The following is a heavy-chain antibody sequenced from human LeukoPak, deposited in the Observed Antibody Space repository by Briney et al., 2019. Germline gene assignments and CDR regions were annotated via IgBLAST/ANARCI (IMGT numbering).Heavy chain of an antibody. V-gene: IGHV4-61*02. Sequence: PSQTLSLTCTVSGGSISSDNYHWSWIRQPAGKGLEWIGRMYTSGSTNYNPSLKSRVTISVDTSKNQFSLKLSSVTAADTAVYYCARHGFRFGSYAHYYYYYMDVWGKGTTVTISS. CDR3: ARHGFRFGSYAHYYYYYMDV. CDR2: MYTSGST. D-gene: IGHD1-26*01. CDR1: GGSISSDNYH. J-gene: IGHJ6*03.